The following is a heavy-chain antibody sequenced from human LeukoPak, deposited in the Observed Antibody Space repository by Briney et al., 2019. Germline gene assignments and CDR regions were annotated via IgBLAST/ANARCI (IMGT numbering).Heavy chain of an antibody. Sequence: GGPLRLSCAASGFIFGGYAMHWVRQASGKGLQWLAVISYDGGKTYYADSVEGRFTISRDNSKSTVYLEINSLRSEDTAIYYCARGFNDFWSGSQLEYWGQGTLVTVSS. D-gene: IGHD3-3*01. J-gene: IGHJ4*02. CDR1: GFIFGGYA. CDR2: ISYDGGKT. V-gene: IGHV3-30-3*01. CDR3: ARGFNDFWSGSQLEY.